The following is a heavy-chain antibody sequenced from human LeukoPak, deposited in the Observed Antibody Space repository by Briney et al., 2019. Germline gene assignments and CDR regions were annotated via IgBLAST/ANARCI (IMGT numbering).Heavy chain of an antibody. D-gene: IGHD3-10*01. Sequence: GASQRLSCVASGFIFRDYAMNWVRQAPGKGLEWVATISGRTGATYYGDSVKGRFTISRDNSENTLYLQMDSLRVEDTALYYCTKRGTGGSGSHMDSWGQGVLVTVSS. V-gene: IGHV3-23*01. CDR3: TKRGTGGSGSHMDS. J-gene: IGHJ4*02. CDR1: GFIFRDYA. CDR2: ISGRTGAT.